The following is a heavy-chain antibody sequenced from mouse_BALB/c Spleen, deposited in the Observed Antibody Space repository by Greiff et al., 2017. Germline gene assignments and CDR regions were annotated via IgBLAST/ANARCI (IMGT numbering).Heavy chain of an antibody. CDR2: IDPENGDT. CDR1: GFNIKDYY. D-gene: IGHD1-1*02. J-gene: IGHJ2*01. CDR3: NAGGPGYYFDY. V-gene: IGHV14-4*02. Sequence: EVQLQQSGAELVRSGASVKLSCTASGFNIKDYYMHWVKQRPEQGLEWIGWIDPENGDTEYAPKFQGKATMTADTSSNTAYLQLSSLTSEDTAVYYCNAGGPGYYFDYWGQGTTLTVSS.